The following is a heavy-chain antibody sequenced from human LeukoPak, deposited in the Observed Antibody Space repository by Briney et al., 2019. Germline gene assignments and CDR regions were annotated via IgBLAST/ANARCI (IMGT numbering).Heavy chain of an antibody. V-gene: IGHV1-8*01. D-gene: IGHD3-3*01. CDR2: MNPNSGNT. CDR3: ARVQRYDFWSGYSMFFDY. J-gene: IGHJ4*02. CDR1: GYTFTSYD. Sequence: ASVKVSCTASGYTFTSYDINWVRQATGQGLEWMGWMNPNSGNTGYAQKFQGRVTMTRNTSISTAYMELSSLRSEDTAVYYCARVQRYDFWSGYSMFFDYWGQGTLVTVSS.